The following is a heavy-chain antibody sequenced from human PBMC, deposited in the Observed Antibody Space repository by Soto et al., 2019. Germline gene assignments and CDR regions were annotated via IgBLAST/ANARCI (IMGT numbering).Heavy chain of an antibody. D-gene: IGHD2-15*01. J-gene: IGHJ6*02. V-gene: IGHV4-39*01. CDR1: GGSISSSGHY. Sequence: SETLSLTCTVSGGSISSSGHYWGWVRQPPGKGLERIGTIHFSGDAYYNPSLKSRVTISVDTSKSQFSLKLNSVTAADTALYYCSRHYCSGGSCYYYGMDVWGQGTTVTVPS. CDR2: IHFSGDA. CDR3: SRHYCSGGSCYYYGMDV.